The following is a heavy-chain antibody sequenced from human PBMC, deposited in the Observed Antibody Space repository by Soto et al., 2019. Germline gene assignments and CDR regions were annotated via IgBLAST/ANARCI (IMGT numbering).Heavy chain of an antibody. CDR3: AKVSSGRWNYYYYMDV. CDR1: GFTFSSYA. J-gene: IGHJ6*03. V-gene: IGHV3-30*04. Sequence: PGGSLRLSCAASGFTFSSYAMHWVRQAPGKGLEWVAVISYDGSNKYYADSVKGRFTISRDNSKNTLYLQMNSLRAEDTAVYYCAKVSSGRWNYYYYMDVWGKGTTVTVSS. CDR2: ISYDGSNK. D-gene: IGHD6-19*01.